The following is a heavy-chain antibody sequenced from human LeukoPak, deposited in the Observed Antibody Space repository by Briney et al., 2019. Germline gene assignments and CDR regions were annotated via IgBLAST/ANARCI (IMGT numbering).Heavy chain of an antibody. Sequence: ASVKVSCKVSGYTLTELSMHWVRQAPGKGLEWMGGFDPEDGETIYAQKFQGRVTMTEDTSTDTAYMELSSLRSEDTAVYYCATASLWSGYYTNWFDPWGREPWSPSPQ. CDR1: GYTLTELS. V-gene: IGHV1-24*01. CDR3: ATASLWSGYYTNWFDP. CDR2: FDPEDGET. D-gene: IGHD3-3*01. J-gene: IGHJ5*02.